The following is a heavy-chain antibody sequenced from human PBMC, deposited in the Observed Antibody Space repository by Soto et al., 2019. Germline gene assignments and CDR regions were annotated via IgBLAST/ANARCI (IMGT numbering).Heavy chain of an antibody. Sequence: AASVKVSCKASGGTFSSYAISWVRQAPGQGLEWMGGIIPIFGTANYAQKFQGRVTITADESTSTAYMELSSLRSEDTAVYYCARDEARSSGGNSDYYYVMDVWGQGTTVTVSS. CDR2: IIPIFGTA. J-gene: IGHJ6*02. V-gene: IGHV1-69*13. CDR1: GGTFSSYA. D-gene: IGHD2-15*01. CDR3: ARDEARSSGGNSDYYYVMDV.